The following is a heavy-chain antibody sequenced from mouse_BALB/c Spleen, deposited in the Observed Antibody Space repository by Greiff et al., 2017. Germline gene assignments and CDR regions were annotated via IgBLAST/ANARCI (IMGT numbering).Heavy chain of an antibody. CDR3: ARRAYRYDGDGYAMDD. J-gene: IGHJ4*01. CDR1: GFSLTSYG. Sequence: QVQLKQSGPGLVQPSQSLSITCTVSGFSLTSYGVHWVRQSPGKGLEWLGVIWSGGSTDYNAAFISRLSISKDNSKSQVFFKMNSLQANDTAIYYCARRAYRYDGDGYAMDDWGQGTSVTVSS. CDR2: IWSGGST. V-gene: IGHV2-2*02. D-gene: IGHD2-14*01.